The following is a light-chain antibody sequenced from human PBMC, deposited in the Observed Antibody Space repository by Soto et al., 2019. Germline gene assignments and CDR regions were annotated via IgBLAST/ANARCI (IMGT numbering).Light chain of an antibody. V-gene: IGKV3-20*01. J-gene: IGKJ1*01. Sequence: EIVLTQSPGTLSLSPGERAILSCRASQNVFKNYLAWYQQKPGQAPTLLIYAASTRATGVPDKFSGSGSGTDFTLTINSLEPGDLAVYYCQHYGISPQTFGQGTKVEIK. CDR2: AAS. CDR3: QHYGISPQT. CDR1: QNVFKNY.